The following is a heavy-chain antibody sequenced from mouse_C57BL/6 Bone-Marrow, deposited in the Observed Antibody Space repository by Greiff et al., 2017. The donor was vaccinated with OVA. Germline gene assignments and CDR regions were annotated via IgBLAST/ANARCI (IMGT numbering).Heavy chain of an antibody. CDR3: ARTPIYYNAMDY. J-gene: IGHJ4*01. V-gene: IGHV5-6*01. CDR2: ISSGGSYT. CDR1: GFTFSSYG. Sequence: EVKLVESGGDLVKPGGSLKLSCAASGFTFSSYGMSWVRQTPDKRLEWVATISSGGSYTYYPDSVKGRFTISRDNAKNTLYLQMSSLKSEDTAMYYCARTPIYYNAMDYWGQGTSVTVSS. D-gene: IGHD2-1*01.